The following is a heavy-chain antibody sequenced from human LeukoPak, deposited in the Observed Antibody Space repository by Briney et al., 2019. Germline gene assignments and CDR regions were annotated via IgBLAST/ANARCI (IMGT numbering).Heavy chain of an antibody. CDR2: ISSSGSTI. CDR1: GFTFSDFY. V-gene: IGHV3-11*01. J-gene: IGHJ4*02. D-gene: IGHD3-10*01. Sequence: GGSLGLSCAASGFTFSDFYMTWIRQAPGKGMEWVSYISSSGSTIYYADSVKGRFTISRDNAKNSLYLQMNSLRAEDTAVYYCARAPYGSGSPLDYWGQGTLVTVSS. CDR3: ARAPYGSGSPLDY.